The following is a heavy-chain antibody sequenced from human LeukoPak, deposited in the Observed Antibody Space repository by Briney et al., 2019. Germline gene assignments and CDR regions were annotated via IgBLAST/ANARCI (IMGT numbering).Heavy chain of an antibody. D-gene: IGHD6-6*01. CDR2: INHSGST. CDR3: ARGSPYSSSFLYYFDY. J-gene: IGHJ4*02. V-gene: IGHV4-34*01. Sequence: SETLSLTCAVSGGSFSGYYWSWIRQPPGKGLEWIGEINHSGSTNYNPSLKSRVTISVDTSKNQFSLKLSSVTAADTAVYYCARGSPYSSSFLYYFDYWGQGTLVTVSS. CDR1: GGSFSGYY.